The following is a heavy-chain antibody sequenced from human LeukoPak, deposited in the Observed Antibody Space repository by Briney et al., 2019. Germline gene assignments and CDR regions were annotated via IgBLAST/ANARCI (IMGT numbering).Heavy chain of an antibody. CDR1: GFTFDDYA. Sequence: PGGSLRLSCAASGFTFDDYAIHWVRQAPGKGLEWVSGISWNSGSIGYADSVKGRFTISRDNAKNSLYLQMNSLRAEDTAVYYCARDPYYYDSSGFYYYYGMDVRGQGTTVTVSS. CDR2: ISWNSGSI. J-gene: IGHJ6*02. V-gene: IGHV3-9*01. CDR3: ARDPYYYDSSGFYYYYGMDV. D-gene: IGHD3-22*01.